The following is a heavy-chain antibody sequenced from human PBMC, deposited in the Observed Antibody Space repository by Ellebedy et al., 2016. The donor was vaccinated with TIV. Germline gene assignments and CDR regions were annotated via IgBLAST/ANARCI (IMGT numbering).Heavy chain of an antibody. V-gene: IGHV4-59*01. CDR3: ARDTTDYYYGSGSYYKWFDP. CDR2: VYYSGST. J-gene: IGHJ5*02. D-gene: IGHD3-10*01. Sequence: MPSETLSLTCTVSGGSIGAYYWSWIRQPPWKGLEWIGYVYYSGSTNYSPSLKSRVTISVDTSKNQFSLKLSSVTAADTAVYYCARDTTDYYYGSGSYYKWFDPWGQGTLVTVSS. CDR1: GGSIGAYY.